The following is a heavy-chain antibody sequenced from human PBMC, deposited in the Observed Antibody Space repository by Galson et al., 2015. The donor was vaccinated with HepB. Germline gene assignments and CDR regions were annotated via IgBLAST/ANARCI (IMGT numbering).Heavy chain of an antibody. CDR3: ARDRGYCSGGSCYRGDAFDI. CDR1: GFTFSSYS. Sequence: SLRLSCAASGFTFSSYSMNWVRQAPGKGLEWVSSISSSSSYIYYADSVKGRFTISRDNAKNSLYLQMNSLRAEDTAVYYCARDRGYCSGGSCYRGDAFDIWGQGTMVTVSS. J-gene: IGHJ3*02. D-gene: IGHD2-15*01. V-gene: IGHV3-21*01. CDR2: ISSSSSYI.